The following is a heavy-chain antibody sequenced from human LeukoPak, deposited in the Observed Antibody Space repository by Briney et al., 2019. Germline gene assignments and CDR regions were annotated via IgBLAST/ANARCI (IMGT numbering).Heavy chain of an antibody. D-gene: IGHD2-21*02. CDR2: INPSGGST. Sequence: GASVKVSCKASGYTFTSYGISWVRQAPGQGLEWMGIINPSGGSTSYAQKFQGRVTMTRDTSTSTVYMELSSLRSEDTAVYYCARDLGVVTAIHSQYYFDYWGQGTLVTVSS. V-gene: IGHV1-46*01. CDR1: GYTFTSYG. CDR3: ARDLGVVTAIHSQYYFDY. J-gene: IGHJ4*02.